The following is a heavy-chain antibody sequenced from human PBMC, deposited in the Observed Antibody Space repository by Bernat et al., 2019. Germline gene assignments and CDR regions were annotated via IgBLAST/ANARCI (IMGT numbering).Heavy chain of an antibody. J-gene: IGHJ4*02. Sequence: EVQLVETGGGLIQPGGSLRLSCAASGFTVSSNYMSWVRQAPGKGLQWVSVIFAGGTTYYADSLKGRFTISRDNSKKTLSLQMNSLRAEDTGVYYCATLIGDSGTDYWGQGTLVTVSS. CDR2: IFAGGTT. CDR1: GFTVSSNY. V-gene: IGHV3-53*02. D-gene: IGHD3-10*01. CDR3: ATLIGDSGTDY.